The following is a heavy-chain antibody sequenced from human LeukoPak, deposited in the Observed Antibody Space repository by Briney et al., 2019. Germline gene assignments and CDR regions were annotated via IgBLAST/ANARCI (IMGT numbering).Heavy chain of an antibody. CDR3: ARVTRGYFDL. V-gene: IGHV4-30-2*01. J-gene: IGHJ2*01. CDR1: GGSISSGGYS. CDR2: IYHSGST. Sequence: PSETLSLTCAVSGGSISSGGYSWSWIRRPPGKGLEWIGYIYHSGSTYYNPSLKSRVTISVDRSKNQFSLKLSSVTAADTAVYYCARVTRGYFDLWGRGTLVTVSS.